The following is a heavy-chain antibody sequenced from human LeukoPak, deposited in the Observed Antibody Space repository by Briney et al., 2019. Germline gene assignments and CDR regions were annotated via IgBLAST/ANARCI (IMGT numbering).Heavy chain of an antibody. V-gene: IGHV3-21*01. CDR2: ISSSSSYI. CDR1: GFTFSSYS. D-gene: IGHD6-19*01. J-gene: IGHJ4*02. Sequence: GGSLRLSCAASGFTFSSYSMNWVRQAPGKGLEWVSSISSSSSYIYYADSVKGRFTISRDNSKNTLYLQMNSLRAEDTAVYYCARDGTGSNSGWYIHWGQGALVTVSS. CDR3: ARDGTGSNSGWYIH.